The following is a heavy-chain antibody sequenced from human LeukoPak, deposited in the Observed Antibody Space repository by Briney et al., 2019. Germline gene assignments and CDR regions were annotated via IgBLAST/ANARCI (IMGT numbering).Heavy chain of an antibody. J-gene: IGHJ6*03. D-gene: IGHD3-10*01. V-gene: IGHV1-69*05. Sequence: GSSVKVSCKASGGTFSSYAISWVRQAPGQGLEWMGRIIPIFGTANYAQKFQGRVTITTDESTSAAYMELSSLRSDDTAVYYCARELYGSGYYMDVRGKGTTVTVSS. CDR2: IIPIFGTA. CDR3: ARELYGSGYYMDV. CDR1: GGTFSSYA.